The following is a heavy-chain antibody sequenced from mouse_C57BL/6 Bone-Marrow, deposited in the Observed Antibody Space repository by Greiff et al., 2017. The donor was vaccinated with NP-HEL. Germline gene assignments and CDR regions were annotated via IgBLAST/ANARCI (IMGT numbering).Heavy chain of an antibody. CDR3: ARSSYDYGGGFAY. V-gene: IGHV1-81*01. D-gene: IGHD2-4*01. CDR1: GYTFTSYG. Sequence: VKLQESGAELARPGASVKLSCKASGYTFTSYGISWVKQRTGQGLEWIGEIYPRSGNTYYNEKFKGKATLTADKSSSTAYMELRSLTSEDSAVYFCARSSYDYGGGFAYWGQGTLVTVSA. J-gene: IGHJ3*01. CDR2: IYPRSGNT.